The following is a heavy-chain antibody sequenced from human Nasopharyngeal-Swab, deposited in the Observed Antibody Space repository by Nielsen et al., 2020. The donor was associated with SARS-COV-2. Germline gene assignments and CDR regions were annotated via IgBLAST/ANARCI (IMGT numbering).Heavy chain of an antibody. Sequence: GESLKISCAASGFTFSSYWMHWVRQAPGKGLVWVSRITPDGSSPSYADSVQGRFTISRDNAKNSLYLQMNSLRAEDTAVYFCAREGRDGAVSSWGQGTLVTVSS. D-gene: IGHD5-24*01. J-gene: IGHJ5*02. CDR3: AREGRDGAVSS. CDR1: GFTFSSYW. CDR2: ITPDGSSP. V-gene: IGHV3-74*01.